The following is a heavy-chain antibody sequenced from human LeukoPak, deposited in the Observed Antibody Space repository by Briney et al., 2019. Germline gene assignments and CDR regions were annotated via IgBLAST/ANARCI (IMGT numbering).Heavy chain of an antibody. Sequence: SETLSLTCAVSGGSISSGGYSWSWLRQPPGKGLEWIGYIYHSGSTYYNPSLKSRVTISVDRSKNQFSLKLSSVTAADTAVYYCARGDYGDWLEYFQHWGQGTLVTVSS. CDR2: IYHSGST. V-gene: IGHV4-30-2*01. CDR1: GGSISSGGYS. CDR3: ARGDYGDWLEYFQH. D-gene: IGHD4-17*01. J-gene: IGHJ1*01.